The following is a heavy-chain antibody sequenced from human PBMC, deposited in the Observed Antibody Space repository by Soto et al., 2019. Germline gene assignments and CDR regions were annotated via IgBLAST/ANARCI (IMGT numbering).Heavy chain of an antibody. Sequence: SETLSLTCTVSGGSISSYYWSWIRQPAGKGLEWIGRIYTSGSTNYNPSLKSRVTMSVDTSKNQFSLKLSSVTAADTAVYYCARGEITMVRGVIAYYYGMDVWGQGTTVTVSS. CDR2: IYTSGST. CDR1: GGSISSYY. J-gene: IGHJ6*02. D-gene: IGHD3-10*01. CDR3: ARGEITMVRGVIAYYYGMDV. V-gene: IGHV4-4*07.